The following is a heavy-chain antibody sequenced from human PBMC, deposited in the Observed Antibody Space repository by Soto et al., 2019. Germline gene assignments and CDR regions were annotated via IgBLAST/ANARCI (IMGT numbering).Heavy chain of an antibody. D-gene: IGHD6-6*01. V-gene: IGHV1-69*06. CDR3: ARVGSIAARPGLAFDI. CDR2: IIPIFGTA. J-gene: IGHJ3*02. CDR1: GGTFSSYA. Sequence: QVQLVQSGAEVKKPGSSVKVSCKASGGTFSSYAISWVRQAPGQGLEWMGGIIPIFGTANYAQKFQGRVTITADKSTSTAYMEVRSLRSEDTAVYFCARVGSIAARPGLAFDIWGQGTMVTVSS.